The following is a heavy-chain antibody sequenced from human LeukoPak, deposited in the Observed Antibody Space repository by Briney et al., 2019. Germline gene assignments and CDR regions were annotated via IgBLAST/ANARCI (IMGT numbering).Heavy chain of an antibody. Sequence: GGSLRLSCAASGFTFSSYEMNWVRQAPGKGLEWVSYISSSGSTICYADSVKGRFTISRDNAKNSLYLHMNSLRAEDTAVYYCARDRGWREMATIFDYWGQGTLVTVSS. CDR3: ARDRGWREMATIFDY. CDR1: GFTFSSYE. J-gene: IGHJ4*02. CDR2: ISSSGSTI. V-gene: IGHV3-48*03. D-gene: IGHD5-24*01.